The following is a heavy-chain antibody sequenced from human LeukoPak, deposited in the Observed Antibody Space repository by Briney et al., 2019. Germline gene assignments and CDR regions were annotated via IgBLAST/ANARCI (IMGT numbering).Heavy chain of an antibody. D-gene: IGHD3-22*01. CDR3: ARQYSYDSSGYYPWDY. V-gene: IGHV3-74*01. Sequence: GWSLRLACVASGFTASSYWRDWVRQAPGKGLVWLSRINSDGSSTTYEESVKGRFTISRDNAENTLYLQMNRLRAEATAMYYCARQYSYDSSGYYPWDYWGQGTLVTVS. J-gene: IGHJ4*02. CDR1: GFTASSYW. CDR2: INSDGSST.